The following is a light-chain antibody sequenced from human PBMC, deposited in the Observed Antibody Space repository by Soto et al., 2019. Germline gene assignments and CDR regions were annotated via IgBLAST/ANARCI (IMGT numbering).Light chain of an antibody. V-gene: IGKV3-15*01. J-gene: IGKJ1*01. Sequence: IMMTQSPATLSVSLGERATLSCRAGQTIYSNVTWYQQRPGQAPRLLIYRPSTRATGVPARFSGSGSGTEFPLTISSLQSEDFAIDYCQQYQNLWTFGQGTKVEIK. CDR2: RPS. CDR3: QQYQNLWT. CDR1: QTIYSN.